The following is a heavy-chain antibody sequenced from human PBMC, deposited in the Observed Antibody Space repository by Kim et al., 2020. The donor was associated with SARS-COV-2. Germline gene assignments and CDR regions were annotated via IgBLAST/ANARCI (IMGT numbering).Heavy chain of an antibody. CDR1: GFTFSSYW. J-gene: IGHJ4*02. CDR2: IKQDGSEK. CDR3: ARYYSSGWYEYYFDY. Sequence: GGSLRLSCAASGFTFSSYWMSWVRQAPGKGLEWVANIKQDGSEKYYVDSVKGRFTISRDNAKNSLYLQMNSLRPEDTAVYYCARYYSSGWYEYYFDYWGQGTLVTVSS. D-gene: IGHD6-19*01. V-gene: IGHV3-7*03.